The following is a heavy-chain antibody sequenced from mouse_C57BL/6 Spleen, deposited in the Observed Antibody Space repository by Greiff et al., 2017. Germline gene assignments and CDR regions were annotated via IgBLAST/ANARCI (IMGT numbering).Heavy chain of an antibody. CDR2: INPNNGGT. CDR3: ARGGSTPLFYFDY. Sequence: EVQLQQSGPELVKPGASVKIPCTASGYTFTDYNMDWVKQSPGQSLEWIGDINPNNGGTIYNQKFKGKATLTVDKSSSTAYMELRSLTSEDTAVYYGARGGSTPLFYFDYWSEGTTLTVSS. J-gene: IGHJ2*01. CDR1: GYTFTDYN. V-gene: IGHV1-18*01.